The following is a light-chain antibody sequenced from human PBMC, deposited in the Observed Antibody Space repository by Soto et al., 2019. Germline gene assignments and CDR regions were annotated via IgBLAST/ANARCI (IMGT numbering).Light chain of an antibody. CDR3: QHYGSSRT. Sequence: EIVLTQSPGTLSLSPGERATLSCRASQSVSSSLAWYQQKPGQAPRLLIYGASSRATGIPDRFSGSGSGPDFTLTISRLEPEDFAVYFCQHYGSSRTFGQGTKVEIK. V-gene: IGKV3-20*01. J-gene: IGKJ1*01. CDR2: GAS. CDR1: QSVSSS.